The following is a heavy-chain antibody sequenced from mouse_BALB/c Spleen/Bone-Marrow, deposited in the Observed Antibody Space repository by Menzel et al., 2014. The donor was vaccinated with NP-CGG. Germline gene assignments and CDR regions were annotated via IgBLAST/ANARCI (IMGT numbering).Heavy chain of an antibody. D-gene: IGHD2-3*01. V-gene: IGHV1-69*02. CDR2: IDPSDSET. J-gene: IGHJ1*01. Sequence: ESGAELVKPGAPVKLSCKASGYTFTSYWMNWVKQRPGRGLEWIGRIDPSDSETHYNQKFKDKAILTVDKSSSTAYIQLSSLTSEDSAVYYCARTHGYYPYWYFDVWGAGTTVTVSS. CDR1: GYTFTSYW. CDR3: ARTHGYYPYWYFDV.